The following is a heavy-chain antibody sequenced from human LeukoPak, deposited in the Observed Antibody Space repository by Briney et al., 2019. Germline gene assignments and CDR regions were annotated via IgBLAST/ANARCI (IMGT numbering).Heavy chain of an antibody. J-gene: IGHJ6*02. Sequence: GGSLRLSCAASGFTFSSYAMHWVRQAPGKGLEWMAVISYDGSNKYYADSVKGRFTISRDNSKNTLYLQMNSLRPEDTAVYYCARAPSGQYYYGMDVWGQGTTVTVPS. V-gene: IGHV3-30-3*01. CDR2: ISYDGSNK. D-gene: IGHD1-26*01. CDR1: GFTFSSYA. CDR3: ARAPSGQYYYGMDV.